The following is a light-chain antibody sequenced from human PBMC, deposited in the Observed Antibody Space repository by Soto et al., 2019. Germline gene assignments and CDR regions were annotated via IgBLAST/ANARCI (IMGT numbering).Light chain of an antibody. J-gene: IGLJ1*01. CDR3: KSYAGSNTYV. CDR2: EVV. CDR1: KNDIGVYDF. Sequence: QSALTPPPSASGSPGQSVTISCTGTKNDIGVYDFVSWYQHHPGKAPRLIIYEVVQRPSGVPDRFSGSKSGNTASLTVSGLQAADEADYFCKSYAGSNTYVFGSGTKVTVL. V-gene: IGLV2-8*01.